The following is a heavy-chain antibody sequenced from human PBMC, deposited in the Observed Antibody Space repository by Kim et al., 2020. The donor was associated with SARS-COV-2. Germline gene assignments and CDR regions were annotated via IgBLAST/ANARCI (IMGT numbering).Heavy chain of an antibody. Sequence: GGSLRLSCTASGFTFGDYAISWFRQAPGKGLEWVSFIRSKAYSGTTEYAASVKGRFTISRDDSRSIAYLQMNSLKTDDTAVYYCSREGVGTTKYDYWGQGTLVTVSS. D-gene: IGHD1-26*01. CDR1: GFTFGDYA. V-gene: IGHV3-49*03. CDR2: IRSKAYSGTT. J-gene: IGHJ4*02. CDR3: SREGVGTTKYDY.